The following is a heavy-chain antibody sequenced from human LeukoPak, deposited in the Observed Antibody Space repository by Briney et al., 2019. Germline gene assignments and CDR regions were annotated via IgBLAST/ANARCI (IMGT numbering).Heavy chain of an antibody. CDR1: GFTFSSYS. D-gene: IGHD2-21*02. CDR3: ARDGDWAFDN. J-gene: IGHJ4*02. V-gene: IGHV3-21*01. CDR2: ISSSSSYI. Sequence: GGSLRLSCAASGFTFSSYSMNWVRQAPGKGLEWVSSISSSSSYIYYADSVKGRFTISRDNAKNSLYLQMNSLRAEDAAVYYCARDGDWAFDNWGQGTLVTVSS.